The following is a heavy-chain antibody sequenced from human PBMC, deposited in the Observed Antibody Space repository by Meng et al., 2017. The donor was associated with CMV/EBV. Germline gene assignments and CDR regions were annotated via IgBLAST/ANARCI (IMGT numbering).Heavy chain of an antibody. D-gene: IGHD5/OR15-5a*01. J-gene: IGHJ3*02. CDR2: IYYSGST. V-gene: IGHV4-59*01. Sequence: GSLRLSCTVSGGSISSYYWSWIRQPPGKGLEWIGYIYYSGSTNYNPSLKSRVTISVDTSKNQFSLKLSSVTAADTAVYYCATGSTASSPQDAFDIWGQGTMVTVSS. CDR3: ATGSTASSPQDAFDI. CDR1: GGSISSYY.